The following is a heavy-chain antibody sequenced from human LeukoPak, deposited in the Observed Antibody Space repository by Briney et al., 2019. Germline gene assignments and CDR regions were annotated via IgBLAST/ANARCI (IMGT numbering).Heavy chain of an antibody. CDR1: GFTFDDYA. Sequence: GGSLRLSCAASGFTFDDYAMHWVRQAPGKGLEWVSGISWNSGSIGYADSVKGRFTISRDNAKNSLYLQMNGLRAEDTALYYCAKDIHYGGNSGGWFDPWGQGTLVTVSS. CDR2: ISWNSGSI. J-gene: IGHJ5*02. D-gene: IGHD4-23*01. CDR3: AKDIHYGGNSGGWFDP. V-gene: IGHV3-9*01.